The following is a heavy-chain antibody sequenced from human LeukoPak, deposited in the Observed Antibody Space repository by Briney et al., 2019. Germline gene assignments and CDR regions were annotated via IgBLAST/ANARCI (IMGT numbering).Heavy chain of an antibody. CDR2: IYYSGST. Sequence: SETLSLTCTVSGGSISSYYWSWIRQPPGKGLEWIGYIYYSGSTNYNPSLKSRVTMSVDTSKNQFSLKLSSVTAADTAVYYCARGDFGGWYLDYYYYALDVWGQGTTVTVSS. CDR1: GGSISSYY. J-gene: IGHJ6*02. D-gene: IGHD6-19*01. CDR3: ARGDFGGWYLDYYYYALDV. V-gene: IGHV4-59*12.